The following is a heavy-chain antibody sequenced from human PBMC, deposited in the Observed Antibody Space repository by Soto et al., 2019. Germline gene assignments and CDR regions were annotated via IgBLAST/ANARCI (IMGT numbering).Heavy chain of an antibody. CDR2: IATYNTNR. D-gene: IGHD3-10*01. CDR1: GDTFTNFG. J-gene: IGHJ5*02. CDR3: ARVLRGVVNWFDP. V-gene: IGHV1-18*01. Sequence: HLVQSGPEVKKPGASVTVSCKTSGDTFTNFGLSWVRQAPGQGLEWMGWIATYNTNRNYARKFQGRLTLTTDTSTSTAYMELKSLGYDDTAVYYCARVLRGVVNWFDPWGQGTLVTVSS.